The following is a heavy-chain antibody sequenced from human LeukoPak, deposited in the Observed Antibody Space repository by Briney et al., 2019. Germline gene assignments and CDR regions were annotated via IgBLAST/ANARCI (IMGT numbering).Heavy chain of an antibody. V-gene: IGHV4-34*01. D-gene: IGHD3-22*01. CDR1: GGSFSGYY. CDR3: ARDDSSGYYMSHPDY. CDR2: INHSGST. J-gene: IGHJ4*02. Sequence: SETLSLTCAVYGGSFSGYYWSWIRQPPGKGLEWIGEINHSGSTNYNPSLKSRVTISVDTSKNQFSLKLSSVTAADTAVYYCARDDSSGYYMSHPDYWGQGTLVTVSS.